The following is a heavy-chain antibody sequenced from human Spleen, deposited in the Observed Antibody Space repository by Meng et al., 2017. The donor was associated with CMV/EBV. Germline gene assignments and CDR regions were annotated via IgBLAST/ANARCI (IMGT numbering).Heavy chain of an antibody. Sequence: GGSLRLSCAVSGLTFRSYGMHWVRQAPGKGLDWVAYIGSDGSTEKYADSVKGRFTIARDNTKDTLFLQIKSLRREDTAVYYCATVSSAWLEWVSDYHYGMDVWGQGTTVTVSS. J-gene: IGHJ6*02. CDR3: ATVSSAWLEWVSDYHYGMDV. CDR1: GLTFRSYG. V-gene: IGHV3-30*02. CDR2: IGSDGSTE. D-gene: IGHD3-22*01.